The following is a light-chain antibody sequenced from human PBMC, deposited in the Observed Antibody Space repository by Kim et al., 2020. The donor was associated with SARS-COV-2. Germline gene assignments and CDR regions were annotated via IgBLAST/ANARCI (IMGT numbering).Light chain of an antibody. Sequence: QSVLTQPPSVSGAPGQRVTISCTGSSSNIGADYDVHWYQQLPGTAPKLLIYGNSNRPSGVPDRFSGSKSGTSASLAITGLQAEDEADYYCQSYDSSLSAPYVFGTGTKVTVL. CDR1: SSNIGADYD. CDR3: QSYDSSLSAPYV. V-gene: IGLV1-40*01. J-gene: IGLJ1*01. CDR2: GNS.